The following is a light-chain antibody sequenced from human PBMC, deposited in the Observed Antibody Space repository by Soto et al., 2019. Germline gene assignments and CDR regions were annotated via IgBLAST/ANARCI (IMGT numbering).Light chain of an antibody. CDR3: QHYGSSPT. CDR1: QSVSSSY. V-gene: IGKV3-20*01. J-gene: IGKJ2*01. CDR2: GAS. Sequence: EIVLTQSPGTLSLSPGERATLSCRASQSVSSSYLAWYQQKPGQAPRLLIYGASSRATGIPGRFSGSGSGTDFTLTISRLEAEDVAVYCCQHYGSSPTFGQGTKLEIK.